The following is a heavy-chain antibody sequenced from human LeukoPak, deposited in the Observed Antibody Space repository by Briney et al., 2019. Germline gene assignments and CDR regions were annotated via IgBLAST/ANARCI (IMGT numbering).Heavy chain of an antibody. D-gene: IGHD2-2*01. CDR3: ALSSSYQPLTFDY. CDR1: GFSLSTSGMR. CDR2: LDWDDDK. Sequence: SGPALVKPTQTLTLTCTFSGFSLSTSGMRVSWVRQPPGKALEWLARLDWDDDKFYSTSLKTRLTISKDTTKNQVVLTMTNMDPVDTATYYCALSSSYQPLTFDYWGQGTLVTVSS. V-gene: IGHV2-70*04. J-gene: IGHJ4*02.